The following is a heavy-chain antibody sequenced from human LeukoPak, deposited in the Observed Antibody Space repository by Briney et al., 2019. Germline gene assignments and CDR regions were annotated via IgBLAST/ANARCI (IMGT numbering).Heavy chain of an antibody. J-gene: IGHJ4*02. V-gene: IGHV4-59*08. CDR1: GGSISSYY. CDR3: ARLFPLGSGFPSGENDY. D-gene: IGHD6-19*01. CDR2: IYYSGST. Sequence: PSETLSLTCTVSGGSISSYYWSWIRQPPGKGLEWIGYIYYSGSTNYNPSLKSRVTISVDTSKNQFSLKLSSVTAADTAVYYCARLFPLGSGFPSGENDYWGQGTLVTVSS.